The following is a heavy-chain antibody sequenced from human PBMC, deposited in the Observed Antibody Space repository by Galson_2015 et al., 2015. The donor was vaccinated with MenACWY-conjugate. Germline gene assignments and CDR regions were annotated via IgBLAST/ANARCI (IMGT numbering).Heavy chain of an antibody. J-gene: IGHJ3*02. CDR1: RFTFSSYA. CDR3: ARALMGIAPTDAVDI. V-gene: IGHV3-23*01. Sequence: SLRLSCAASRFTFSSYAVSWVRQAPGKGLEWVSAITAGPITPYYIASVKGRFTISRDNSKNTLFLQMNSLRAEDTALYFCARALMGIAPTDAVDIWGRGTMVTVAS. D-gene: IGHD2-8*01. CDR2: ITAGPITP.